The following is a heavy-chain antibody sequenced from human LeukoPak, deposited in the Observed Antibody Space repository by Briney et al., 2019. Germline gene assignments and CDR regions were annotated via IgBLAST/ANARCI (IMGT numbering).Heavy chain of an antibody. D-gene: IGHD5-18*01. CDR2: INHSGST. CDR1: GGSFSGYY. CDR3: ARGWDTAMVYFDY. Sequence: RSSETLSLTCAVYGGSFSGYYWSWIRQPPGKGLEWIGEINHSGSTNYNPSLKSRVTISVDTSKNQFSLKLSSVTAADTAVYYCARGWDTAMVYFDYWGQGTLVTVSS. J-gene: IGHJ4*02. V-gene: IGHV4-34*01.